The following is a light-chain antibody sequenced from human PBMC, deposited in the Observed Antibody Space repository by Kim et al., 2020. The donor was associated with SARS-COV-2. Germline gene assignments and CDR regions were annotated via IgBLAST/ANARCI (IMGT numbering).Light chain of an antibody. V-gene: IGKV3-20*01. Sequence: EILLTQSPGTLSLSPGERATLSCRASQSVSTSYLAWYQQKPGQAPRLLIYGASSRATGIPDRFSGSGSGTDFTLTISRLEPEDFAVYYCQQYGSSSMYSFGQGTELEL. CDR3: QQYGSSSMYS. CDR2: GAS. CDR1: QSVSTSY. J-gene: IGKJ2*01.